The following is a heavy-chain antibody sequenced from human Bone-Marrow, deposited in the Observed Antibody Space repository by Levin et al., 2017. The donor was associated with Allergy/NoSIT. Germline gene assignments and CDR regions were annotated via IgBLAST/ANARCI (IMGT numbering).Heavy chain of an antibody. Sequence: PGGSLRLSCAASGFTFSNFWMHWVRQAPGKGLLWVSHINNDGSATNYADSVKGRFTISRDNAKNTLYLQMNSLRAEDTAVYYCASGTDNDYGGYGGVDPWGQGTQVTVSS. CDR3: ASGTDNDYGGYGGVDP. CDR2: INNDGSAT. CDR1: GFTFSNFW. V-gene: IGHV3-74*01. D-gene: IGHD4-17*01. J-gene: IGHJ5*02.